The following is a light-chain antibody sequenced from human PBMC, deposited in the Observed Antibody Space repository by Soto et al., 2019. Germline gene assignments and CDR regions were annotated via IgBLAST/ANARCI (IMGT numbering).Light chain of an antibody. CDR3: ASWDDSRKGVV. CDR2: SND. J-gene: IGLJ2*01. Sequence: QSVLTQPPSASGTPGQRVTISCSGSSSNIGSNTVTWYQHLPGTAPKLLIYSNDQRPSGVHDRFSGYKSGTSASLAISGLQSEDEADYYCASWDDSRKGVVFGGGTKVTVL. CDR1: SSNIGSNT. V-gene: IGLV1-44*01.